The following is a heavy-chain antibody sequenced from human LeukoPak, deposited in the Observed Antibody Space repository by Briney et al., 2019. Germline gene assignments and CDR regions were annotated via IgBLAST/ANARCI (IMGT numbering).Heavy chain of an antibody. CDR2: IRQDGSEK. Sequence: GGSLRLSCAASGFTFSSYWMTWVRQTPGKGLEWVANIRQDGSEKYYWDSVKGRFTISRDNAKNSVYLQMNSLRAEDTAVYYCTRDTGGSGSYPDYWGQGTLVPVSS. D-gene: IGHD1-26*01. V-gene: IGHV3-7*01. J-gene: IGHJ4*02. CDR1: GFTFSSYW. CDR3: TRDTGGSGSYPDY.